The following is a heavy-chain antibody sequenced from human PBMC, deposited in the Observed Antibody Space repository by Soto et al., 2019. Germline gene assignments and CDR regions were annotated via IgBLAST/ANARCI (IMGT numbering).Heavy chain of an antibody. CDR1: GDTFTSYG. V-gene: IGHV1-3*01. CDR2: INAGNGNT. CDR3: ARHPNASSAYYSHYYYGLDV. D-gene: IGHD3-22*01. J-gene: IGHJ6*02. Sequence: SVKVSCKASGDTFTSYGIHWVRQAPGQRLEWTGWINAGNGNTNYSEKFQGRVTITRDTSASTAYLELSSLRSEDTAVYYCARHPNASSAYYSHYYYGLDVWGQGTTVTVSS.